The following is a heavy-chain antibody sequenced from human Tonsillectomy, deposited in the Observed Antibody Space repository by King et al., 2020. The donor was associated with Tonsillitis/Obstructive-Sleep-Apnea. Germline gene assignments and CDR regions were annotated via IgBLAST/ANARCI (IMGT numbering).Heavy chain of an antibody. CDR3: ARTEYSNYDWYFDL. V-gene: IGHV3-74*01. J-gene: IGHJ2*01. D-gene: IGHD6-6*01. CDR2: INSDGSST. CDR1: RFTFSSYW. Sequence: VQLVESGGGLVQPGGSLRLSCAASRFTFSSYWMHWVRHPPGKGLVWVSRINSDGSSTTYADSVKGRFTISRDNAKNTLYLQMNSLRAEDTAVYYCARTEYSNYDWYFDLWGRGTLVIVSS.